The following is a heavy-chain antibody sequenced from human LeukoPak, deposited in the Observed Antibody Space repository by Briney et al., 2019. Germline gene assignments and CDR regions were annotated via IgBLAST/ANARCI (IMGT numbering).Heavy chain of an antibody. CDR1: GGSISGSSYY. J-gene: IGHJ5*02. Sequence: TSETLSLTCTVSGGSISGSSYYWSWIRQPPGKGLEWIGYIYYSGSTYYNPSLKSRVTISVDTSKNQFSLKLSSVTAADTAVYYCARDERHYYGDYVGWFDPWGQGTLVTVSS. CDR3: ARDERHYYGDYVGWFDP. D-gene: IGHD4-17*01. CDR2: IYYSGST. V-gene: IGHV4-30-4*01.